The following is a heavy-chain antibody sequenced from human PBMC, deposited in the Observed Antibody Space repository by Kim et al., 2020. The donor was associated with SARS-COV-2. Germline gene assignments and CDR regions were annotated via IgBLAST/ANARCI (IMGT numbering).Heavy chain of an antibody. CDR1: GGSFSGYY. J-gene: IGHJ4*02. Sequence: SETLSLTCAVYGGSFSGYYWSWIRQPPGKGLEWIGEINHSGSTNYNPSLKSRVTISVDTSKNQFSLKLSSVTAADTAVYYCARGEYRYWGQGTLVTVSS. CDR2: INHSGST. V-gene: IGHV4-34*01. CDR3: ARGEYRY. D-gene: IGHD6-6*01.